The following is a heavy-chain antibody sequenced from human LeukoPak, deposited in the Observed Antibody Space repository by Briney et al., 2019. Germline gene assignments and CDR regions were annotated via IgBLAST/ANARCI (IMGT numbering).Heavy chain of an antibody. CDR3: ARGTVVVVATTLDY. V-gene: IGHV3-53*01. Sequence: GGSLRLSCAASGFTVSSNYMSWVRQAPGKGLEWVSVIYSGGSTYYADSVKGRFTISRDNSKNTLYLQMNSLRAEDTAVYYCARGTVVVVATTLDYWGQGTLVTVSS. D-gene: IGHD2-15*01. CDR2: IYSGGST. CDR1: GFTVSSNY. J-gene: IGHJ4*02.